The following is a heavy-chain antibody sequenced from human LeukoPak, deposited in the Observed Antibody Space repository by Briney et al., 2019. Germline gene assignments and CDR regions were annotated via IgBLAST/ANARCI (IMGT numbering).Heavy chain of an antibody. V-gene: IGHV4-39*07. CDR2: IYYTGST. J-gene: IGHJ6*03. CDR1: GGSISGSGYY. D-gene: IGHD1-26*01. CDR3: ASGAYSYYYMDV. Sequence: PSETLSLTCTVSGGSISGSGYYWVWIRQPPGKGLGWIATIYYTGSTYYNPSLKSRVTISVDTSKNQFSLKLSSVTAADTAVYYCASGAYSYYYMDVWGKGTTVTISS.